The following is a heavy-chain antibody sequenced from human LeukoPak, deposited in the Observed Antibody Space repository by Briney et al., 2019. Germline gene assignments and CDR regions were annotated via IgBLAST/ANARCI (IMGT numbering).Heavy chain of an antibody. CDR2: IIPILGIA. J-gene: IGHJ5*02. CDR3: ARDEVGRVGAT. CDR1: GGTFSSYT. V-gene: IGHV1-69*04. D-gene: IGHD1-26*01. Sequence: GASVKVSCKASGGTFSSYTISWVRQAPGQGLEWMGRIIPILGIANYARKFQGRVTITADKSTSTAYMELSSLRSEDTAVYYCARDEVGRVGATWGQGTLVTVSS.